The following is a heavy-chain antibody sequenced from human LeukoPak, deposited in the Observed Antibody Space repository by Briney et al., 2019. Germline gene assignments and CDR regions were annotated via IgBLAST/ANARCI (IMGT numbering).Heavy chain of an antibody. CDR2: INHSGST. V-gene: IGHV4-39*07. J-gene: IGHJ4*02. CDR3: ARVTIFGVVETTYYFDY. CDR1: GGSISTSSYY. D-gene: IGHD3-3*01. Sequence: PSETLSLTCTVSGGSISTSSYYWGWIRQPPGKGLEWIGEINHSGSTNYNPSLKSRVTISVDTSKNQFSLKLSSVTAADTAVYYCARVTIFGVVETTYYFDYWGQGTLVTVSS.